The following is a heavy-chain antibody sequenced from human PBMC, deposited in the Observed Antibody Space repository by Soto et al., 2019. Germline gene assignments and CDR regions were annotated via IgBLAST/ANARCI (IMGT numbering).Heavy chain of an antibody. CDR3: ASHERFCYTYYGMEV. J-gene: IGHJ6*02. D-gene: IGHD3-3*01. V-gene: IGHV5-51*01. CDR1: GFSFTTYW. CDR2: MNPGDFDFDT. Sequence: PGESRKISCKASGFSFTTYWIAWLRQMPGKGLVGGGVMNPGDFDFDTRYSPSFQGQVTISADTSTSTAYLQWSSLKASDTAMYHCASHERFCYTYYGMEVWGQGTTVTVPS.